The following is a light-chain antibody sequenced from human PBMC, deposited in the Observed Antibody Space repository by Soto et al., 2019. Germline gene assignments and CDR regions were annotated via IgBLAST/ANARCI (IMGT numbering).Light chain of an antibody. V-gene: IGKV3-15*01. CDR3: QRYNRWPLS. J-gene: IGKJ4*01. CDR1: QSVSSN. CDR2: DAS. Sequence: EIGMTQSPATLSVSPGERATLSWRASQSVSSNLAWYQQKPGQTPKLLIYDASTRATGVPARFSGGGYGTEFNLTINSLQSEDFAVYYCQRYNRWPLSFGGGTKVDIK.